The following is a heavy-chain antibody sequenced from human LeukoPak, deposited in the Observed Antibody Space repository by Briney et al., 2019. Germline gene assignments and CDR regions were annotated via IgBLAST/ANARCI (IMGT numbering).Heavy chain of an antibody. CDR1: GFTFSGSA. D-gene: IGHD2-15*01. V-gene: IGHV3-73*01. CDR2: IRSKANSYAT. CDR3: ARGSEDNWFDP. J-gene: IGHJ5*02. Sequence: GGSLRLSCAASGFTFSGSAMHWVRQASGKGLEWVGRIRSKANSYATAYAASVKGRFTISRDDSKNTAYLQMNSLKTEDTAVYYCARGSEDNWFDPWGQGTLVTVSS.